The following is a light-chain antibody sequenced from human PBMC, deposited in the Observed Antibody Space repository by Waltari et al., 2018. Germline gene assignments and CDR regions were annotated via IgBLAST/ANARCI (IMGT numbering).Light chain of an antibody. V-gene: IGKV3-20*01. CDR1: QSISRY. CDR2: GAS. J-gene: IGKJ1*01. Sequence: IMLTQPTGTRSLSPVERATLSCRASQSISRYLAWYQQKPGQAPRLLIYGASTRATGIPDRFSGSGSGTDFSLTISGLEPEDSAVYYCQHHFRLPATFGQGTKVEIK. CDR3: QHHFRLPAT.